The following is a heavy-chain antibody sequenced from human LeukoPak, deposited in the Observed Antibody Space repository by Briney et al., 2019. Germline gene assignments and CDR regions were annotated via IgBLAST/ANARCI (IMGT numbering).Heavy chain of an antibody. CDR2: ISYSGRT. Sequence: SETLSLTCGVSGGSISNTNWWSWVRQPPGQGLEWIGYISYSGRTSYNPSLKSRVTISVDTSKNHFSLKLSSVTAADTAVYYCARVTGTIFDYWGQGTLVTVSS. D-gene: IGHD1-7*01. CDR1: GGSISNTNW. V-gene: IGHV4-4*02. J-gene: IGHJ4*02. CDR3: ARVTGTIFDY.